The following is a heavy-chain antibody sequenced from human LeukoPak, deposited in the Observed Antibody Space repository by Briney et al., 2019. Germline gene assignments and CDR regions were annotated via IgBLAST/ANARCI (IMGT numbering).Heavy chain of an antibody. CDR1: GYTFTGYY. Sequence: ASVNVSCTASGYTFTGYYMHWVRQAPGQGLEWMGWINPNSGGTNYAQKFQGRVTMTRDTSISTAYMELSRLRSDDTAVYYCARDQSPIAARPFWVIWGQGTLVTVSS. D-gene: IGHD6-6*01. J-gene: IGHJ4*02. CDR3: ARDQSPIAARPFWVI. CDR2: INPNSGGT. V-gene: IGHV1-2*02.